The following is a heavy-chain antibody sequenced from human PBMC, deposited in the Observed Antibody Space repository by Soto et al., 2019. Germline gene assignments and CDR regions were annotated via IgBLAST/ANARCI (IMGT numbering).Heavy chain of an antibody. Sequence: EVQLVESGGGLVKPGESLRLSCAASGITFSNAWMSWVLQAPGKGLEWVGRIKSKTDGGTTDYAAPVKGRFTISRDDSKNTLYLQMYSLKTEDTAVYYCTTDAYYDFWSGYGGIGYFDLWGRGTLVTVSS. J-gene: IGHJ2*01. CDR1: GITFSNAW. CDR3: TTDAYYDFWSGYGGIGYFDL. CDR2: IKSKTDGGTT. D-gene: IGHD3-3*01. V-gene: IGHV3-15*01.